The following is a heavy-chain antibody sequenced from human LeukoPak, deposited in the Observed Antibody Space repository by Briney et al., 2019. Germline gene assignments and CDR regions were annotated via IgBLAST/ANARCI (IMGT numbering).Heavy chain of an antibody. CDR3: ARGSVPRGMDV. J-gene: IGHJ6*02. CDR2: INPNSGGT. D-gene: IGHD3-10*01. Sequence: ASVKVSCKASGYTFTGYYMHWVRQAPGQGLGWMGWINPNSGGTNYAQTFQGRVTMTRDTSISTAYMELSRLRSDDTAVYYCARGSVPRGMDVWGQGTTVTVSS. V-gene: IGHV1-2*02. CDR1: GYTFTGYY.